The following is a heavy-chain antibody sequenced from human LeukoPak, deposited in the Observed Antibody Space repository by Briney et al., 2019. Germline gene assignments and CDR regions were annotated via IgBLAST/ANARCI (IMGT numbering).Heavy chain of an antibody. CDR2: ISGSGGST. D-gene: IGHD1-1*01. Sequence: GGSLRLSCAASGFTFSSYGMSWVRQAPGKGLEWVSAISGSGGSTYFTDSAKGRFTISRDNSKNTLYLQMNSLRAEDTAVYYCAKEEHAFDIWGQGTMVTVSS. CDR1: GFTFSSYG. CDR3: AKEEHAFDI. V-gene: IGHV3-23*01. J-gene: IGHJ3*02.